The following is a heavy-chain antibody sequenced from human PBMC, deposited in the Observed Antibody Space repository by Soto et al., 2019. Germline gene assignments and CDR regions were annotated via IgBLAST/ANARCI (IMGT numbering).Heavy chain of an antibody. J-gene: IGHJ4*02. CDR3: ARDSDYYDSSGYFDY. V-gene: IGHV1-69*01. CDR1: GGIFSSNV. D-gene: IGHD3-22*01. CDR2: IIPIFGTA. Sequence: QVQLVQSGAEVKKPGSSVKVSCKASGGIFSSNVISWVRQAPGQGLEWMGGIIPIFGTANYAQKFQGRVTITADESTSTAYMELSSLRSEDTAVYYCARDSDYYDSSGYFDYWGQGTLVTVSS.